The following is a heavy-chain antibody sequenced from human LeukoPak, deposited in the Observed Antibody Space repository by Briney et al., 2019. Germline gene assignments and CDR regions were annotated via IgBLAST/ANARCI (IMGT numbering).Heavy chain of an antibody. CDR1: GGTFSSYA. D-gene: IGHD1-26*01. CDR2: IIPIFGTA. CDR3: ARAPLGATQGAFDI. V-gene: IGHV1-69*01. Sequence: SVKVSCKASGGTFSSYAISWVRQAPGQGLEWMGGIIPIFGTANYAQKFQGSVTITADESTSTAYMELSSLRSEDTAVYYCARAPLGATQGAFDIWGQGTMVTVSS. J-gene: IGHJ3*02.